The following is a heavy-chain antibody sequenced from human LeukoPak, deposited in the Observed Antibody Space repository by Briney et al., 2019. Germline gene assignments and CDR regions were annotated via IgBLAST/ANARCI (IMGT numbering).Heavy chain of an antibody. D-gene: IGHD6-13*01. Sequence: PGGPLRLSCAASGFTFTSYSMNWVRQAPGKGLEWVSYISIGSSTIYYADSVKGRFTISRDNAKNSLYLQMNSLRAEDTAVYYCASRIAAAAPYSGPSHFDYWGQGTLVTVSS. CDR1: GFTFTSYS. CDR2: ISIGSSTI. J-gene: IGHJ4*02. V-gene: IGHV3-48*01. CDR3: ASRIAAAAPYSGPSHFDY.